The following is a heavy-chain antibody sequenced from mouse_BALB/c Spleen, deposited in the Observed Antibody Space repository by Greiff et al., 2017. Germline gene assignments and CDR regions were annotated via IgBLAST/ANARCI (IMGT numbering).Heavy chain of an antibody. CDR2: IYPGDGDT. CDR3: ARGGNSYLAMDY. D-gene: IGHD6-5*01. Sequence: QVQLQQSGAELARPGASVKLSCKASGYTFTSYWMQWVKQRPGQGLEWIGAIYPGDGDTRYTQKFKGKATLTADKSSSTAYMQLSRLTSEDSAVYFCARGGNSYLAMDYWGQGTSVTVSS. CDR1: GYTFTSYW. J-gene: IGHJ4*01. V-gene: IGHV1-87*01.